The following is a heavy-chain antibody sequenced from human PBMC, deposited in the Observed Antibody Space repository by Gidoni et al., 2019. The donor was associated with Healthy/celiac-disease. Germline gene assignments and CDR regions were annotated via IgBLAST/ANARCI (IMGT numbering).Heavy chain of an antibody. CDR2: ISSSSSTI. Sequence: EVQLVESGGGLVQPGGSLRLSWAASGFTFSSYSMNWVRQAPGKGLEWVSYISSSSSTIYYADSVKGRFTISRDNAKNSLYLQMNSLRDEDTAVYYCARGPFRVAAAGTMGYWGQGTLVTVSS. CDR3: ARGPFRVAAAGTMGY. D-gene: IGHD6-13*01. V-gene: IGHV3-48*02. J-gene: IGHJ4*02. CDR1: GFTFSSYS.